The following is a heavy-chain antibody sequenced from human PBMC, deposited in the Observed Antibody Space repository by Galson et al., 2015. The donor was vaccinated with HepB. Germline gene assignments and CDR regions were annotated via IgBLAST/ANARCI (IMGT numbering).Heavy chain of an antibody. CDR1: GASINSRNW. J-gene: IGHJ5*02. CDR2: IYHTGSA. D-gene: IGHD2-15*01. CDR3: ASLGYCSGEHDCYSTS. V-gene: IGHV4-4*02. Sequence: ETLSLTCTVSGASINSRNWWTWVRQPPGKGLEWIAEIYHTGSANYNPSVQSRVTISVDSSKNHFSLDLNSVTAADTAVYYCASLGYCSGEHDCYSTSWGQGTLVTVSS.